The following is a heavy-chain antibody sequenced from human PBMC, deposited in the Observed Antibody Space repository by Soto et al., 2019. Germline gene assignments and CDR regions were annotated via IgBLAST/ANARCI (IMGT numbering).Heavy chain of an antibody. CDR2: IIPIFGTA. J-gene: IGHJ5*02. D-gene: IGHD4-4*01. V-gene: IGHV1-69*13. Sequence: ASVKVSCKASGGTFSSYAISWVRQAPGQGLGWMGGIIPIFGTANYAQKFQGRVTITADESTSTAYMELSSLRSEDTAVYYCASDSNQYLNKYNWFDPWGQGTLVTVSS. CDR1: GGTFSSYA. CDR3: ASDSNQYLNKYNWFDP.